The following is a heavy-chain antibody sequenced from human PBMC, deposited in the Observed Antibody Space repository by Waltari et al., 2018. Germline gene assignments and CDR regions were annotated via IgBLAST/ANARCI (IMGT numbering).Heavy chain of an antibody. CDR2: IIPIFGTA. V-gene: IGHV1-69*05. CDR1: GGTFSSYA. CDR3: ARSYGDYAPYYYYGMDV. D-gene: IGHD4-17*01. J-gene: IGHJ6*02. Sequence: QVQLVQSGAEVKKPGSSVKVSCKASGGTFSSYAISWVRQAPGQGLEWMGGIIPIFGTANYAQKFQGRVTITTDESTSTAYMELSSLRSEDTAVYYCARSYGDYAPYYYYGMDVWGQGTTVTVSS.